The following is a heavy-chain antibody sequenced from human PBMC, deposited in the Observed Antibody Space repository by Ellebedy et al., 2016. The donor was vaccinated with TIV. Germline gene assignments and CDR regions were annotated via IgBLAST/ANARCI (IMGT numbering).Heavy chain of an antibody. CDR1: GFTFSNYW. J-gene: IGHJ4*02. CDR3: ARLWEGYCSGGSCHYYFDN. V-gene: IGHV3-7*03. Sequence: GESLKISCAASGFTFSNYWMSWVRQAPGKGLEWVANIRQDGSEIYYVDSVKGRFTISRDNAKNSLYLQMNSLRAEDTALYYCARLWEGYCSGGSCHYYFDNWGQGTLVTVSS. D-gene: IGHD2-15*01. CDR2: IRQDGSEI.